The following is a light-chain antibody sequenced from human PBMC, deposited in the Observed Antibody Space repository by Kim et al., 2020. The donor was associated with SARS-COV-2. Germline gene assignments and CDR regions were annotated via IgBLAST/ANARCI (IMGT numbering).Light chain of an antibody. CDR2: DAS. CDR3: HLGT. Sequence: PSTLSASVGDRVTTTCRSSQSISSCLAWYQQKPGKAPKLLIYDASSLESAVPSRFSGSGSGSEFTLTISSLQPDDFATYYCHLGTFGQGTKVDIK. J-gene: IGKJ1*01. CDR1: QSISSC. V-gene: IGKV1-5*01.